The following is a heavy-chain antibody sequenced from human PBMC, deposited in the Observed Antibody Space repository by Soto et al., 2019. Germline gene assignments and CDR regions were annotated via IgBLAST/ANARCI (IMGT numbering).Heavy chain of an antibody. V-gene: IGHV3-23*01. Sequence: EVQLLESGGGLLQPGGSLRLSCAASGFTFSSYAMTWVRQAPGKGLEWVSTISGSGGRTYYADSVKGRFTISRDNSKNTLYLQMNSLRAEDTAVYYCASRNGPSGDDDWYFDLWGRGTLVTVSS. CDR1: GFTFSSYA. CDR2: ISGSGGRT. D-gene: IGHD4-17*01. J-gene: IGHJ2*01. CDR3: ASRNGPSGDDDWYFDL.